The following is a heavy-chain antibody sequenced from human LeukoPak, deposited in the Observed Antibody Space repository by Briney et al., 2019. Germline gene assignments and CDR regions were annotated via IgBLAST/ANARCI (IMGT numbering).Heavy chain of an antibody. CDR3: ARGRAGSYYYYGMDV. Sequence: PSGTLSLTCTVSGGSVSSGSYYWSWIRQPPGKGLEWIGYIYYSGSTNYNPSLKSRVTISVDTSKNQFSLKLSSVTAADTAVYYCARGRAGSYYYYGMDVWGQGTTVTVSS. CDR2: IYYSGST. D-gene: IGHD6-19*01. V-gene: IGHV4-61*01. J-gene: IGHJ6*02. CDR1: GGSVSSGSYY.